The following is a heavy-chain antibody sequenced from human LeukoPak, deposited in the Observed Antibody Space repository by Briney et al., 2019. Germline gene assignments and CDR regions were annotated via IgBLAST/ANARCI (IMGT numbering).Heavy chain of an antibody. J-gene: IGHJ4*02. D-gene: IGHD6-13*01. CDR3: ASHSSSWYPFDY. CDR1: GGSISSSSYY. V-gene: IGHV4-39*01. Sequence: SETLSLTCTVSGGSISSSSYYWGWIRQPPGKGLEWIGSIDYSGSTYYNPSLKSRVTISVDTSKNQFSLKLSSVTVADTAVYYCASHSSSWYPFDYWGQGTLVTVSP. CDR2: IDYSGST.